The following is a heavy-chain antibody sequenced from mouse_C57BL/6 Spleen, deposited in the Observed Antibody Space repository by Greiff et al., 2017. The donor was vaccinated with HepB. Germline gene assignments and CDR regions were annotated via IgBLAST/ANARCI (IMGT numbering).Heavy chain of an antibody. J-gene: IGHJ2*01. Sequence: DVMLVESGEGLVKPGGSLKLSCAASGFTFSSYAMSWVRQTPEKRLEWVAYISSGGDYLYYADTVKGRFTISRDNARNPLYLQMSSLKSEDTAMYYCTRGPYFDYWGQGTTLTVSS. CDR2: ISSGGDYL. V-gene: IGHV5-9-1*02. CDR3: TRGPYFDY. CDR1: GFTFSSYA.